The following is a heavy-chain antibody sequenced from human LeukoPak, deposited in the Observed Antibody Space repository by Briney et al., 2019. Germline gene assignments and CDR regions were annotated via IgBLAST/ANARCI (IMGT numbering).Heavy chain of an antibody. CDR3: ARDLAARPMGAFDP. CDR1: GGSITSRPYS. D-gene: IGHD6-6*01. J-gene: IGHJ5*02. V-gene: IGHV4-39*02. Sequence: PSETLSLTCTVSGGSITSRPYSWGWIRQPPGKGLEWLGSFYYSGSTYYKPSLKSRVTISVDTSKNQFSLKLSSVTAADTAVYYCARDLAARPMGAFDPWGQGTLVTVSS. CDR2: FYYSGST.